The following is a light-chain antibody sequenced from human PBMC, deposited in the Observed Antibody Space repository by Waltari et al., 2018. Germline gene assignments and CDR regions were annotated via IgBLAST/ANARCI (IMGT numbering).Light chain of an antibody. CDR1: QSIRSY. CDR2: DAS. J-gene: IGKJ4*01. CDR3: QQSYSTPLT. V-gene: IGKV1-39*01. Sequence: DIQMTQSPSSLSASVGDRVTITCRASQSIRSYLNWYQQKPGKAPELLIYDASNLQSGVPSRFSGSGAGTDFTLTISRLQAEDFATYFCQQSYSTPLTFGGGAKVEIK.